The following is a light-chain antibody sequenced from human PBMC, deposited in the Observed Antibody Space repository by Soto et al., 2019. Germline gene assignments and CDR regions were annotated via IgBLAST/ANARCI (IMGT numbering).Light chain of an antibody. CDR3: SSYTSRSIVV. V-gene: IGLV2-14*03. J-gene: IGLJ2*01. Sequence: QSALTQPASVSGSPGQSITISCTGTTSDVGGYNYVSWYQQHPGKAPKLMIYDVSNRPSGVSNRFSGSKSGNTASLTISGLQAEDEADYYCSSYTSRSIVVFGGGTQLTVL. CDR2: DVS. CDR1: TSDVGGYNY.